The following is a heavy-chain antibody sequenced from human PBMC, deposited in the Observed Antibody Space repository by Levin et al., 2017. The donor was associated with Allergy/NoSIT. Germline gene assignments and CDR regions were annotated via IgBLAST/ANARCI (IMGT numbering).Heavy chain of an antibody. V-gene: IGHV2-70*04. J-gene: IGHJ3*02. CDR2: IDWDDDK. D-gene: IGHD1/OR15-1a*01. CDR3: ARVDWNTHSDAFDI. CDR1: GFSLSPSGMR. Sequence: SGPTLVKPTQTLTLTCTFSGFSLSPSGMRVNWIRQPPGKALEWLARIDWDDDKFYSTSLKTRLTISKDTSKNQVVLTMTNMDPVDTATYYCARVDWNTHSDAFDIWGQGTMVTVSS.